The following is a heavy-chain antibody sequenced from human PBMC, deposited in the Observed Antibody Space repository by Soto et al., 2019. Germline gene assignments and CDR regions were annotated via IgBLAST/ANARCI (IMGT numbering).Heavy chain of an antibody. CDR3: ARVLGGRQSMDV. J-gene: IGHJ6*02. CDR1: GGSFSGYY. D-gene: IGHD3-16*01. Sequence: SETLSLTCAVYGGSFSGYYWSWIRQPPGKGLEWIGEINHSGSTNYNPSLKRRVTISVDTSKNQFSLKLSSVTSADTAVYYCARVLGGRQSMDVWGQGTTVTVSS. CDR2: INHSGST. V-gene: IGHV4-34*01.